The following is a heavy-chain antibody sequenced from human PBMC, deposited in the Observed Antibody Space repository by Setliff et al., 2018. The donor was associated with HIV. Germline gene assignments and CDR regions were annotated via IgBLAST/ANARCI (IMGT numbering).Heavy chain of an antibody. D-gene: IGHD2-8*01. V-gene: IGHV4-34*12. Sequence: SETLSLTCTLYGGSLTNYYWTWIRQSPEKGLEWIGEIVDSGSTNYSPSLKSRVTISLDTAKKRFSLRLNSVTAADTGVYYCARAPSCADSWCYMCYYYYYGMDVWGLGTTVTVSS. CDR3: ARAPSCADSWCYMCYYYYYGMDV. J-gene: IGHJ6*02. CDR1: GGSLTNYY. CDR2: IVDSGST.